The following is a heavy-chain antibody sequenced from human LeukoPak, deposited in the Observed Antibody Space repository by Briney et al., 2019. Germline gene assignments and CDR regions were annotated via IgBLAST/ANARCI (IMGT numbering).Heavy chain of an antibody. D-gene: IGHD6-19*01. J-gene: IGHJ4*02. Sequence: GGSLRLSCAASGFTFSNAWMSWVRQAPGKGLEWVGRIKSKTDGGTTDYAAPVKGRFTISRDDSKNTLYLQMNSLKTEDTAVYYCTTDNGHPGYSSGWYWDVFDYWGQGTLVTVSS. CDR3: TTDNGHPGYSSGWYWDVFDY. V-gene: IGHV3-15*01. CDR2: IKSKTDGGTT. CDR1: GFTFSNAW.